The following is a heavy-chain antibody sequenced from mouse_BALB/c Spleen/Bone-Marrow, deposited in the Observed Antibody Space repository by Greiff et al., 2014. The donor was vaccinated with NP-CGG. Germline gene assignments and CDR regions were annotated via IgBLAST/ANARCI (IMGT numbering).Heavy chain of an antibody. D-gene: IGHD2-12*01. CDR2: IYPSDGYT. CDR3: TRYEVPYTMDY. J-gene: IGHJ4*01. CDR1: GYTFTSYW. Sequence: QVQLKQSGAELVRPGASVKLSCKASGYTFTSYWISWVKQGPGQGLEWTGNIYPSDGYTNYNQKFKDKATLTVDKSSSTAYMQLSSPTSEDSAVYYCTRYEVPYTMDYWGQGTSVTVSS. V-gene: IGHV1-69*02.